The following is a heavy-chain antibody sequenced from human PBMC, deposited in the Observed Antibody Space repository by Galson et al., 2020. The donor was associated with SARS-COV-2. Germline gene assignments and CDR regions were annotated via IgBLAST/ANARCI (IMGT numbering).Heavy chain of an antibody. CDR1: GGSISSSSYY. CDR3: ASGLLRLPRIIRAFQTHNAFDI. Sequence: SETLYLTCTVSGGSISSSSYYWGWIRKPPGKGLEWIGSIYYSGSTYYNPSLKSRVTISVDTSKNQFSLKLSSVTAADTAVYYCASGLLRLPRIIRAFQTHNAFDIWGQGTMVTVSS. D-gene: IGHD2-15*01. V-gene: IGHV4-39*01. CDR2: IYYSGST. J-gene: IGHJ3*02.